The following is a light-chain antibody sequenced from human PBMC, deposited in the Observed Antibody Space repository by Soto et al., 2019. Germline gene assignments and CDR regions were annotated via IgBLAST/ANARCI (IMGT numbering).Light chain of an antibody. CDR1: SSNIGSHP. CDR2: GDN. Sequence: QSVLTQPPSASGTPGQRVSISCSGSSSNIGSHPVNWYQQLPGTAPKLLLYGDNQRPSGVPDRFSGSKSGTSASLAISGLQAEDEAEYYCSSYTNINTRACVFGTGTQLTVL. CDR3: SSYTNINTRACV. V-gene: IGLV1-44*01. J-gene: IGLJ7*01.